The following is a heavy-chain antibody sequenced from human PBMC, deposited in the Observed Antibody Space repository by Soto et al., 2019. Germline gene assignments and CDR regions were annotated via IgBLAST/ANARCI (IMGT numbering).Heavy chain of an antibody. D-gene: IGHD2-15*01. Sequence: QVQLVQSGAEVKKPGSSVKVSCKASGGTFSSYAISWVRQAPGQGLEWMGGSIPIFGTANYAQKFQGRVTITADESTSTAYMELSSLRSEDTAVYYCARTELGYCSGGSCYSPDYYCYGMDVWGQGTTVTVSS. CDR2: SIPIFGTA. V-gene: IGHV1-69*01. J-gene: IGHJ6*02. CDR1: GGTFSSYA. CDR3: ARTELGYCSGGSCYSPDYYCYGMDV.